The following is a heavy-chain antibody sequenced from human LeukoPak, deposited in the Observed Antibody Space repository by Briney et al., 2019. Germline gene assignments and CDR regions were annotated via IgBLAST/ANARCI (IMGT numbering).Heavy chain of an antibody. CDR1: GYTFTSYA. J-gene: IGHJ6*04. CDR3: ARVALLWFGEFYGMDV. Sequence: GASVKVPCKASGYTFTSYAMHWVRQAPGQRLEWMGWINAGNGNTKYSQKFQGRVTITRDTSASTAYMELSSLRSEDTAVYYCARVALLWFGEFYGMDVWGKGTTVTVSS. D-gene: IGHD3-10*01. CDR2: INAGNGNT. V-gene: IGHV1-3*01.